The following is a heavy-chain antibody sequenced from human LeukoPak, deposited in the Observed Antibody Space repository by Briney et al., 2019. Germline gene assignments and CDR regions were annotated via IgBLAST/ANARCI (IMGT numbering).Heavy chain of an antibody. CDR3: ARGRGYYDSSGYYIDY. D-gene: IGHD3-22*01. V-gene: IGHV4-39*01. J-gene: IGHJ4*02. CDR2: IYYSGST. Sequence: PSETLSLTCTVSGGSISSSSYYWGWIRQPPGKGLEWIGSIYYSGSTYYNPSLKSRVTISVDTSKNQFSLKLSSVTAADTAVYYCARGRGYYDSSGYYIDYWGQGTLVTVSS. CDR1: GGSISSSSYY.